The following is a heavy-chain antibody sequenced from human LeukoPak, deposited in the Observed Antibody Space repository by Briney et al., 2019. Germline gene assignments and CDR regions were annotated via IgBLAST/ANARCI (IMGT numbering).Heavy chain of an antibody. CDR2: ISAYNGNT. D-gene: IGHD3-22*01. Sequence: ASVKVSCKASGYTFTSYGISWMGQAPGQGLEWMGWISAYNGNTNYAQKLQGRVTMTTDTSTSTAYMELRSLISDDTAVYYCARVGRYYYDSTSAPRWFSPWGQGTLVTVSS. V-gene: IGHV1-18*01. CDR1: GYTFTSYG. J-gene: IGHJ5*02. CDR3: ARVGRYYYDSTSAPRWFSP.